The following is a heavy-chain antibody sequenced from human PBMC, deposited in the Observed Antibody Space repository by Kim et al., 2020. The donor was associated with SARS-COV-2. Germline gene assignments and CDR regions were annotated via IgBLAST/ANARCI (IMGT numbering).Heavy chain of an antibody. J-gene: IGHJ4*01. CDR1: GFTFSNYS. Sequence: GGSLRLSCAASGFTFSNYSLNWVRQAPGKGPEWVSSISGTSTYIFYADSVRDRFTISRDSDKNSLSLQMNSLRVDDTAVYYCASVSHFDHWGHGAQGTVS. CDR2: ISGTSTYI. CDR3: ASVSHFDH. V-gene: IGHV3-21*01.